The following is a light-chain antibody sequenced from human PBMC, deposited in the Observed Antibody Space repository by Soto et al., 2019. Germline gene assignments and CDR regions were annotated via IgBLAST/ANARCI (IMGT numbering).Light chain of an antibody. CDR3: QQLNSYPYT. CDR1: QGISSY. CDR2: ASP. Sequence: DIQLTQSPSFLSASVGDRVTITCRASQGISSYLAWYQQKPGKAPKLLIYASPTLQSGVPSRFSGSGSGTEFTLTISSLQPEDFATYYCQQLNSYPYTFGQGAKLELK. J-gene: IGKJ2*01. V-gene: IGKV1-9*01.